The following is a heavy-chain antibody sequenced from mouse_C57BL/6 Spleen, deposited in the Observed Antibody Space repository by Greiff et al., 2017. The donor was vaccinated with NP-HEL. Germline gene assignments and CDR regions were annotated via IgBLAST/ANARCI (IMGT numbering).Heavy chain of an antibody. Sequence: EVQLQQSGGGLVKPGGSLKLSCAASGFTFSDYGMHWVRQAPEKGLEWVAYISSGSSTIYYADTVKGRFTISRDNAKNTLFLQMTSLRSEDTAMYYCARGGNPLAYWGQGTLVTVSA. CDR3: ARGGNPLAY. J-gene: IGHJ3*01. D-gene: IGHD2-1*01. CDR1: GFTFSDYG. CDR2: ISSGSSTI. V-gene: IGHV5-17*01.